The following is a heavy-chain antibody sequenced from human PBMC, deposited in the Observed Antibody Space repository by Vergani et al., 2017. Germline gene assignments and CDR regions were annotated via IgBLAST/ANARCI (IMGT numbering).Heavy chain of an antibody. CDR2: ISWNSGAV. Sequence: EVDLVESGGGLAQPGGSLRLSCEASGITFWKFGMHWVRQGPGKGLEWVSGISWNSGAVDYADSVRGRFTISRDNAKNSLFLEMNSLRFEDTAVYYCASPYYGSGSYYNVYGMDVWGQGTTVTVSS. CDR1: GITFWKFG. V-gene: IGHV3-9*01. J-gene: IGHJ6*02. D-gene: IGHD3-10*01. CDR3: ASPYYGSGSYYNVYGMDV.